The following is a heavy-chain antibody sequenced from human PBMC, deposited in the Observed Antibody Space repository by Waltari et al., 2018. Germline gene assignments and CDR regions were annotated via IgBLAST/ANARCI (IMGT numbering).Heavy chain of an antibody. D-gene: IGHD6-6*01. V-gene: IGHV4-38-2*02. CDR2: IYHSGST. CDR1: GYSISSGYY. J-gene: IGHJ5*02. CDR3: ARDEYSSSWGWFDP. Sequence: QVQLQESGPGLVKPSETLSLTCAVSGYSISSGYYWGWIRQPPGKGLEWSGSIYHSGSTYYNPSLKSRVTISVDTSKNQFSLKLSSVTAADTAVYYCARDEYSSSWGWFDPWGQGTLVTVSS.